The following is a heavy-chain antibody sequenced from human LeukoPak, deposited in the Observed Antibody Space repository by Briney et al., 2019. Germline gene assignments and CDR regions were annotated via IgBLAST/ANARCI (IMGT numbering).Heavy chain of an antibody. J-gene: IGHJ6*02. V-gene: IGHV4-34*01. CDR3: ARIALGYCSGGSCYPDYYYGMDV. CDR2: INHSGST. D-gene: IGHD2-15*01. Sequence: SETLSLTCAVYGGSFSGYYWSWIRQPPGKGLEWIGEINHSGSTNYNPSPKSRVTISVDTSKNQFSLKLSSVTAADTAVYYCARIALGYCSGGSCYPDYYYGMDVWGQGTTVTVSS. CDR1: GGSFSGYY.